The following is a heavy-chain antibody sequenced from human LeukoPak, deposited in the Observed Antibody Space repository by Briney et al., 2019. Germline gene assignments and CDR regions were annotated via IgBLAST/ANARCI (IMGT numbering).Heavy chain of an antibody. CDR2: VSAYNGNA. CDR1: GYTFTSYG. CDR3: ARAGAYSSGWYKDY. Sequence: ASVKVSCKASGYTFTSYGISWVRQAPGQGLEWMGWVSAYNGNADYAQKLQGRVTMTTDTSTSTAYMELRSLRSDDTAVYYCARAGAYSSGWYKDYWGQGTLVTVSS. J-gene: IGHJ4*02. D-gene: IGHD6-19*01. V-gene: IGHV1-18*01.